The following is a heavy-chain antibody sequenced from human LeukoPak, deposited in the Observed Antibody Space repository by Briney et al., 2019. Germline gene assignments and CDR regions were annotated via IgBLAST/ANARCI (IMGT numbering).Heavy chain of an antibody. D-gene: IGHD6-19*01. J-gene: IGHJ4*02. CDR3: ARTGRLVPTEKSRYSRGWYSVDY. Sequence: SETLSLTCTVSGGSISSSSYYWGWIRQPPGKGLEWIGSIYYSGSTYYNPSLKSRVTISVDTSKNQFSLKLSSVTAADPAVYYCARTGRLVPTEKSRYSRGWYSVDYWGQGTLVTVSS. CDR1: GGSISSSSYY. CDR2: IYYSGST. V-gene: IGHV4-39*01.